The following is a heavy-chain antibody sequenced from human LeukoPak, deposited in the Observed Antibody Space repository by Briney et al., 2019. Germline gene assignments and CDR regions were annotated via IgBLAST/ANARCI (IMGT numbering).Heavy chain of an antibody. V-gene: IGHV3-49*04. D-gene: IGHD4-23*01. J-gene: IGHJ4*02. Sequence: GGSLRLSCAASGFTFSSYSMNWVHQAPGKGLEWVGFIRSKAYGGTTEYAASVKGRFTISRDDSKSIAYLQMNSLKTEDTAVYYCTRTVVRVYWGQGTLVTVSS. CDR2: IRSKAYGGTT. CDR3: TRTVVRVY. CDR1: GFTFSSYS.